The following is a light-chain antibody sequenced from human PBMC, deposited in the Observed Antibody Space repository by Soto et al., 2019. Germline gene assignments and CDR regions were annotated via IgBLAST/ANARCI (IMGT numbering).Light chain of an antibody. CDR2: GAS. V-gene: IGKV3-15*01. CDR3: QQYNNWPPWT. Sequence: ELVMTQSPATLSVSPGERATLSCRASQSVSGNLAWYQQKPGQAPRLLIYGASTRATGIPARFSGSGSGSEFTLTISSLQSEDFAVYYCQQYNNWPPWTFGQGTKVEIK. J-gene: IGKJ1*01. CDR1: QSVSGN.